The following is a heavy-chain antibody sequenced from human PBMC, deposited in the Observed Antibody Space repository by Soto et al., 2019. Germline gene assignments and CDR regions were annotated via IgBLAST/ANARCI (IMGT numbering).Heavy chain of an antibody. CDR3: ARDSVKGITIFGVVIIFGAFDI. J-gene: IGHJ3*02. Sequence: ASVKVSCKASGYTFTSYYMHWVRQAPGQGLEWMGIINPSGGSTSYAQKFQGRVTMTRDTSTSTVYMELSSLRSEDTAVYYCARDSVKGITIFGVVIIFGAFDIWGQGTMVTVSS. V-gene: IGHV1-46*01. D-gene: IGHD3-3*01. CDR2: INPSGGST. CDR1: GYTFTSYY.